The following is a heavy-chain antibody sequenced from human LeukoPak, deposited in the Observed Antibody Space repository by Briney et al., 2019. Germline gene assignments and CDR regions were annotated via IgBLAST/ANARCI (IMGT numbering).Heavy chain of an antibody. Sequence: PSETLTLPCTVSGRPISLSSYYWGWIRQPPGKGLEWIGNIYYSRSTYYNPSLKSRVTISVDTSKNHFSLKLTSVTAADTAVYYGARGVGGAARPWPNYYCCYMDVWGKGTMVTVSS. J-gene: IGHJ6*03. CDR2: IYYSRST. CDR1: GRPISLSSYY. V-gene: IGHV4-39*02. D-gene: IGHD6-6*01. CDR3: ARGVGGAARPWPNYYCCYMDV.